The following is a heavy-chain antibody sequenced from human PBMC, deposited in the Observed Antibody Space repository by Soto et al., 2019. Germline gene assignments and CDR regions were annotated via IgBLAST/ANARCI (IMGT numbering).Heavy chain of an antibody. J-gene: IGHJ6*02. V-gene: IGHV6-1*01. CDR3: ERDGYSSSWYYYYGMDV. Sequence: SQTLSLTCAISRDSVSSNSAAWNWIRQSPSRGLEWLGRTYYRSKWYNDYAVSVKSRITINPDTSKNQFSLQLNSVTPEDTAVYYCERDGYSSSWYYYYGMDVWGQGTTVTVSS. CDR1: RDSVSSNSAA. D-gene: IGHD6-13*01. CDR2: TYYRSKWYN.